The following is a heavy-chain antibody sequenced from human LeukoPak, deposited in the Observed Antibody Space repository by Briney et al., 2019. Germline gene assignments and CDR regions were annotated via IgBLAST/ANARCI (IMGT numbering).Heavy chain of an antibody. J-gene: IGHJ4*02. CDR1: GFMFGHYS. Sequence: GSLRLSCAAPGFMFGHYSMNWIRQPPGKGLEWIGYIYYSGSTYYNPSLKSRVTISVDKSKNQFSLKLSSVTAADTAVYYCARGSRVNLVYWGQGALVTVSS. V-gene: IGHV4-59*01. CDR3: ARGSRVNLVY. D-gene: IGHD2/OR15-2a*01. CDR2: IYYSGST.